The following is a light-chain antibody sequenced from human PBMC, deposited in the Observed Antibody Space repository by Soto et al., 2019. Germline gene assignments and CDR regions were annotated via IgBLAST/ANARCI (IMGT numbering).Light chain of an antibody. CDR1: QSVSSD. CDR2: GAS. J-gene: IGKJ2*01. V-gene: IGKV3-15*01. Sequence: MVLRQSPATLSLCPGDRCTLWWRTSQSVSSDLAWYQQRPGQAPSLIIYGASTRATGIPVRFSGTRSGTAFTLTISRLQSEDFAIYYCQQYNNWPPYTVCLGNKGDIK. CDR3: QQYNNWPPYT.